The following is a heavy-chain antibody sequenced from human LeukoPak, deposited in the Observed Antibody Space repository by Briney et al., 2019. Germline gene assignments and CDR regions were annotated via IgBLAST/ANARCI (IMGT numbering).Heavy chain of an antibody. Sequence: SETLSLTCTVSGGSISSYYWSWIRQPPGKGLEWIGYIYYSGSTNYNPSLKSRVTISVDTSKNQFPLKLSSVTAADTAVYYCARGRWLQEAPFDYWGQGTLVTVSS. J-gene: IGHJ4*02. CDR3: ARGRWLQEAPFDY. CDR2: IYYSGST. V-gene: IGHV4-59*01. D-gene: IGHD5-24*01. CDR1: GGSISSYY.